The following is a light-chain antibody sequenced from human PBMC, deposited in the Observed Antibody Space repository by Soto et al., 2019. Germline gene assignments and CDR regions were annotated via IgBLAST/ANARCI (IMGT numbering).Light chain of an antibody. V-gene: IGKV3D-20*02. Sequence: EIVLTQSPGTLSLSPGERATLSCRASQSFSSSYLAWYQQKPGQAPRLLIYETSSRATGIPPKFSGSGSGTDFTLTISSLEPEDFAVYYCQQRHNWRDTFGQGTRLENK. CDR1: QSFSSSY. CDR3: QQRHNWRDT. J-gene: IGKJ5*01. CDR2: ETS.